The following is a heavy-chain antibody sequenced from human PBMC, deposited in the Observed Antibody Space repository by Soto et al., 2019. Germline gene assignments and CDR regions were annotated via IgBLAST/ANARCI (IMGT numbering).Heavy chain of an antibody. CDR1: GGTFSSYT. CDR3: ARYGYSSSWRPTGHYFDY. CDR2: IIPILGIA. J-gene: IGHJ4*02. V-gene: IGHV1-69*02. D-gene: IGHD6-13*01. Sequence: QVQLVQSGAEVKKPGSSVKVSCKASGGTFSSYTISWVRQAPGQGLEWMGRIIPILGIANYAQKFQGRVTITADKSTSTAYMELSSLRSEDTAVYYCARYGYSSSWRPTGHYFDYWGQGTLVTVSS.